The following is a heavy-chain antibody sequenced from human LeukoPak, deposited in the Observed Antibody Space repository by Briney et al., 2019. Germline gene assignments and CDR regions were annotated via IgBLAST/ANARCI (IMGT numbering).Heavy chain of an antibody. D-gene: IGHD2-15*01. CDR3: ARVSLGYCSGGTCYFQDH. V-gene: IGHV1-8*01. CDR1: GYTFTNYD. Sequence: ASAKVSCKASGYTFTNYDINWVRRATGQGLEWMGWMNPNSGNTGYAQKFQGRVTMTRSTSISTAYMELSSLTSEDTAVYYCARVSLGYCSGGTCYFQDHWGQGTLVAVSS. J-gene: IGHJ4*02. CDR2: MNPNSGNT.